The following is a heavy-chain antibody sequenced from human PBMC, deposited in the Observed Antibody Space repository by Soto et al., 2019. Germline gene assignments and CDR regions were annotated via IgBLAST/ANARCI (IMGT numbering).Heavy chain of an antibody. CDR1: GYTFTSAG. V-gene: IGHV1-18*01. J-gene: IGHJ4*02. D-gene: IGHD3-10*01. Sequence: ASVKVSCKTSGYTFTSAGISWVRQAPGQGLEWMGWISTYNGKTKYAQKVQGRVTMTADTSTSTASMELRSLTSDDTAVYYCARDLDGSGSYFTDYWGRGTLVTVSS. CDR3: ARDLDGSGSYFTDY. CDR2: ISTYNGKT.